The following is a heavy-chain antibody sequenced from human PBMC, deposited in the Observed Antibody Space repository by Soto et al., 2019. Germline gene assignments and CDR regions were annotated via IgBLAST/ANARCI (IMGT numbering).Heavy chain of an antibody. Sequence: GGSLRLSCTASGFTFSNYNMNWVRQAPGKGLEWVSYISNSSSTIFYGDSVKGRFTISRDNAKNSLYLQMSGLRDEDTAMYFCARVNKGEGATATNWGFDPWGQGTLVTVSS. V-gene: IGHV3-48*02. CDR2: ISNSSSTI. J-gene: IGHJ5*02. CDR1: GFTFSNYN. CDR3: ARVNKGEGATATNWGFDP. D-gene: IGHD7-27*01.